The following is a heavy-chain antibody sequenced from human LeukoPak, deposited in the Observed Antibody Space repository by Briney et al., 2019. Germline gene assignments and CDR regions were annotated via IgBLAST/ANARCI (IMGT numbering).Heavy chain of an antibody. Sequence: PGRSLRLSCAASGFTFSSYVMHWVRQAPGKGLEWVAVIWYDGSNKYYADSVKGRFTISRDNSKNTLYLQMNSLRAEDTAVYYCARDRLHWDLTTVTYYMDVWGKGTTVTVSS. CDR2: IWYDGSNK. V-gene: IGHV3-33*01. CDR3: ARDRLHWDLTTVTYYMDV. J-gene: IGHJ6*03. D-gene: IGHD4-17*01. CDR1: GFTFSSYV.